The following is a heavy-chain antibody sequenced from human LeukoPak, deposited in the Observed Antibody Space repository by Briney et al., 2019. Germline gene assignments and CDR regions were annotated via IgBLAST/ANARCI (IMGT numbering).Heavy chain of an antibody. CDR3: ARGSRYCSSISCYKYYYAMDV. CDR1: GGSFSDSY. CDR2: ITHSGST. D-gene: IGHD2-2*02. Sequence: PSETLSLTCAVYGGSFSDSYWSWIRQPPGKGLEWIGEITHSGSTNFKSSLKSRVTISVDTSKNQFSLKLSSVTAADTAVYFCARGSRYCSSISCYKYYYAMDVWGQGTTVTVSS. J-gene: IGHJ6*02. V-gene: IGHV4-34*01.